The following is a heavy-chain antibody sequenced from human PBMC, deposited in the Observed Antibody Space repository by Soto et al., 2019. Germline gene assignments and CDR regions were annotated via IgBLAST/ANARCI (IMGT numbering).Heavy chain of an antibody. Sequence: GESLKISCQGSGYSFTSYWIGWVRQMPGKGLEWMGIIYPGDSDTRYSPSFQGQVTISADKSISTAYLQWSSLKASDTAMYYCARLPVAGTDYYYYGMDVWGQGTTVTVSS. J-gene: IGHJ6*02. CDR1: GYSFTSYW. CDR3: ARLPVAGTDYYYYGMDV. CDR2: IYPGDSDT. D-gene: IGHD6-19*01. V-gene: IGHV5-51*01.